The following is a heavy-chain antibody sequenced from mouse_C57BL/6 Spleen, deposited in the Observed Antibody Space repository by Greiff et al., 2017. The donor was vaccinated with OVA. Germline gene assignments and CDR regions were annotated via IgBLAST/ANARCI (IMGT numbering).Heavy chain of an antibody. CDR2: ISSGSSTI. J-gene: IGHJ2*01. CDR3: ARPSYYGSSYGYFDY. V-gene: IGHV5-17*01. Sequence: EVMLVESGGGLVKPGGSLKLSCAASGFTFSDYGMHWVRQAPEKGLEWVAYISSGSSTIYYADTVKGRFTISRDNAKNTLFLQMTSLRSEDTAMYYCARPSYYGSSYGYFDYWGQGTTLTVSS. D-gene: IGHD1-1*01. CDR1: GFTFSDYG.